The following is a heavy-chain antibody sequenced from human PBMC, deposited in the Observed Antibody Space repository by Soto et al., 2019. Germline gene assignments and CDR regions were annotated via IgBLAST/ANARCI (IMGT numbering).Heavy chain of an antibody. Sequence: ETLSLTCTVSGGSVSSGSYYWSWIRQPPGKGLEWIGYIYYSGSTNYNPSLKSRVTISVDTSKNQFSLKLSSVTAADTAVYYCASGAVAGIYYYYGMDVWGQGTTVTVSS. CDR1: GGSVSSGSYY. D-gene: IGHD6-19*01. V-gene: IGHV4-61*01. CDR2: IYYSGST. CDR3: ASGAVAGIYYYYGMDV. J-gene: IGHJ6*02.